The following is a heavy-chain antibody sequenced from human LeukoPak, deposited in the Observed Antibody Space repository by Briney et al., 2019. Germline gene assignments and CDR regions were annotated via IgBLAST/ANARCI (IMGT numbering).Heavy chain of an antibody. CDR3: ARKPSSGPGYYYVYGMDV. CDR2: IYYSGST. CDR1: GGSISSGGYY. Sequence: SETLSLTCTVSGGSISSGGYYWSWIRQHPGKGLEWIGYIYYSGSTYYNPSLKSRVTISVDTSKNQFSLKLSSVTAADTAVYYCARKPSSGPGYYYVYGMDVWGQGTTVTVSS. V-gene: IGHV4-31*03. J-gene: IGHJ6*02.